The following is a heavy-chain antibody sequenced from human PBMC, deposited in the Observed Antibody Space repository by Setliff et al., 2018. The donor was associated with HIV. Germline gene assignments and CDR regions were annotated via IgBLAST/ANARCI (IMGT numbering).Heavy chain of an antibody. D-gene: IGHD3-10*01. Sequence: ETLSLTCSVSGDSFTGYYWNWIRQSAGKGLEWIGRIYTNGATSYNPSLRSRVTMSVDTSKKQLSLRLTSVSAADTAVYYCAKDRGQCFDLWGRGTPVTVSS. J-gene: IGHJ2*01. CDR2: IYTNGAT. CDR1: GDSFTGYY. CDR3: AKDRGQCFDL. V-gene: IGHV4-4*07.